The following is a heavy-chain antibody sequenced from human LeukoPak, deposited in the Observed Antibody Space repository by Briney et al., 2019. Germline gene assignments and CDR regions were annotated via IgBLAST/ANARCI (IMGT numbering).Heavy chain of an antibody. V-gene: IGHV1-2*02. CDR3: AKTGGDYTNAWYGYYFDS. J-gene: IGHJ4*02. D-gene: IGHD6-19*01. CDR1: GYTFTGYY. Sequence: ASVKVSCKASGYTFTGYYMHWVRQAPGQGLEWMGWINPDGGGTHYAQKFQGRVTMTRDTSISTAYLELSSLESDDTALYYCAKTGGDYTNAWYGYYFDSWGQGTLVTVSS. CDR2: INPDGGGT.